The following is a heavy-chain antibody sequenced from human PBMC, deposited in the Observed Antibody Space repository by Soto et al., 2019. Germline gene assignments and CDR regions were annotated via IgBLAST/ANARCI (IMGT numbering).Heavy chain of an antibody. D-gene: IGHD3-22*01. CDR3: AHRQGPEWGYYAGDFDI. CDR1: GFSLSTSGVG. CDR2: IYWDDDK. V-gene: IGHV2-5*02. J-gene: IGHJ3*02. Sequence: QITLKESGPTLVKPTQTLTLTCTFSGFSLSTSGVGVGWIRQPPGKALEWLALIYWDDDKRYSPSLKSRLTNPKDTSKNQVVLTMTNMDPVDTATYYGAHRQGPEWGYYAGDFDIWGQGTMVTVSS.